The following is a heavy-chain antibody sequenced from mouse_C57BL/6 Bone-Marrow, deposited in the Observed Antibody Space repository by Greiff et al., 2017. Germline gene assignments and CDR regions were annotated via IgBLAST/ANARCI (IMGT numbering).Heavy chain of an antibody. CDR2: IWTGGGT. CDR1: GFSFTSYA. Sequence: VQLMESGPGLVAPSQSLSITCTVSGFSFTSYAISWVRQPPGKGLEWLGVIWTGGGTNYNSALKSRMSISKDNSKSQVFLKRNSLQTDDTARYYCARNRVDGSSLHWYFDVWGTGTTVTVSS. D-gene: IGHD1-1*01. J-gene: IGHJ1*03. V-gene: IGHV2-9-1*01. CDR3: ARNRVDGSSLHWYFDV.